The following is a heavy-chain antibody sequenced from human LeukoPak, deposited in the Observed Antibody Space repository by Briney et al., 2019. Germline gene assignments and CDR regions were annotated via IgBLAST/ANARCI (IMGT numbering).Heavy chain of an antibody. J-gene: IGHJ3*02. V-gene: IGHV4-30-2*01. D-gene: IGHD3-10*02. CDR3: ASSYYVHAFDI. CDR1: GGSISSGGYS. Sequence: SQTLSPTCAVSGGSISSGGYSWSWIRQPPGKGLEWIGYIYHSGSTYYNPSLKSRVTISVDRSKNQFSLKLSSVTAADTAVYYCASSYYVHAFDIWGQGTMVTVSS. CDR2: IYHSGST.